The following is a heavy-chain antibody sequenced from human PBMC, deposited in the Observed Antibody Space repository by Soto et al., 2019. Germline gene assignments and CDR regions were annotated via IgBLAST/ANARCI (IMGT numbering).Heavy chain of an antibody. V-gene: IGHV3-21*01. J-gene: IGHJ6*02. CDR2: ISSSSSYI. CDR1: GFTFSSYS. D-gene: IGHD5-18*01. Sequence: PGGSLRLACAASGFTFSSYSMNWVRQAPGKGLEWVSSISSSSSYIYYADSVKGRFTISRDNAKNSLYLQMNSLRAEDTAVYYCARDHVDTAMVPPYYGVDVWGQATTVTVSS. CDR3: ARDHVDTAMVPPYYGVDV.